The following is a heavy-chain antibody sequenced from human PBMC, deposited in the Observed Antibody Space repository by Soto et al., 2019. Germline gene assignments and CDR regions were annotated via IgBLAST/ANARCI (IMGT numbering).Heavy chain of an antibody. CDR2: IGGGGAT. CDR1: GITFGSRA. J-gene: IGHJ4*02. CDR3: AKDRRAGGNYGFYSDF. D-gene: IGHD1-7*01. V-gene: IGHV3-23*01. Sequence: GGSLRLSCVASGITFGSRAMSWVRQAPGKGLEWVSSIGGGGATFYADSVKGRFTISRDNSKNTLYLQMTSLRADDTAVYYCAKDRRAGGNYGFYSDFWGQGALVTVSS.